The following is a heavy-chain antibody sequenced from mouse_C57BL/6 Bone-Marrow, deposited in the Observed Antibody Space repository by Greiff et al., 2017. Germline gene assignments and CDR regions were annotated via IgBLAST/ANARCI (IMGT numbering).Heavy chain of an antibody. CDR2: IRNKANNHAT. J-gene: IGHJ3*01. CDR1: GFTFSDAW. CDR3: TGRGWLTGWFAY. D-gene: IGHD1-1*02. V-gene: IGHV6-6*01. Sequence: EVKVEESGGGLVQPGGSIKLSCAASGFTFSDAWMDWVRQSPEKGLEWVAEIRNKANNHATYYAESVKGRFTISRDDSKSSVYLQRSSLRAEDAGIYYCTGRGWLTGWFAYWGQGTLVTVSA.